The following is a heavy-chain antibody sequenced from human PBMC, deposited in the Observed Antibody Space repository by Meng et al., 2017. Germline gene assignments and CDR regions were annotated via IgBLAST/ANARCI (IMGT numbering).Heavy chain of an antibody. CDR1: GFTFDDYA. D-gene: IGHD2-2*01. Sequence: SLKISCPASGFTFDDYAMHWVRQAPGKGLEWVAGISWNSGSIDYADSVKGRFTISRDNANNSLYLQMISLRADDTGLYYCAKAFCSGSGCSGDDYWGQGTMVTVSS. CDR3: AKAFCSGSGCSGDDY. J-gene: IGHJ4*02. V-gene: IGHV3-9*01. CDR2: ISWNSGSI.